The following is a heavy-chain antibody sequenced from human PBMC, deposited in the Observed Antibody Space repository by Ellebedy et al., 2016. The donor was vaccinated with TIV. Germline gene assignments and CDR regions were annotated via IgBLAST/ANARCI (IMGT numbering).Heavy chain of an antibody. CDR3: ARNRASESYSAD. J-gene: IGHJ4*02. V-gene: IGHV4-59*08. CDR2: IYHNGNA. CDR1: GGSLSRYY. Sequence: MPSETLSLTCNVSGGSLSRYYWSWIRQPPGKGLEWIATIYHNGNAYYNPSLKSRVTISVDTSNNQFSLRVDSVTAADTAVYYCARNRASESYSADWGQGTLVTVSS. D-gene: IGHD2-15*01.